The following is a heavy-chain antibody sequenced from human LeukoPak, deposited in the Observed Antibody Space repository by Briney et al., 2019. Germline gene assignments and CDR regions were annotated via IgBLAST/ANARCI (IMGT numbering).Heavy chain of an antibody. V-gene: IGHV3-30*18. J-gene: IGHJ4*02. CDR2: ISYDGSNK. CDR1: GFTFSSYG. Sequence: PGGSLRLSCAASGFTFSSYGMHWVRQAPGKGLEWVAVISYDGSNKYYADSVKGRFTISRDNSKNTLYLQMNSLRAEDTAVYYCAKQKWELQNGWGYYFDYWGQGTLVTVSS. CDR3: AKQKWELQNGWGYYFDY. D-gene: IGHD1-26*01.